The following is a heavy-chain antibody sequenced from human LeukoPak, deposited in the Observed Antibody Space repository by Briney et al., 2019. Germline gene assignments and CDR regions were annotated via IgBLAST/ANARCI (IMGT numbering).Heavy chain of an antibody. J-gene: IGHJ4*02. D-gene: IGHD5-18*01. V-gene: IGHV4-34*01. Sequence: SETLSLTCAVYGGSFSGYYWSWIRQPPGKGLEWIGEINHSGSTNYNPSLKSRVTISVDTSKNQFSLKPSSVTAADTAVYYCATQRRGYSYGRFDYWGQGTLVTVSS. CDR3: ATQRRGYSYGRFDY. CDR2: INHSGST. CDR1: GGSFSGYY.